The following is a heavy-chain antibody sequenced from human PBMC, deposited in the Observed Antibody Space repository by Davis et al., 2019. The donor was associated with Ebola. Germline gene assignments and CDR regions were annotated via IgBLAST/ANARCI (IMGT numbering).Heavy chain of an antibody. D-gene: IGHD2-15*01. Sequence: SETLSLTCAVYGGSFSGYYWSWIRQPPGKGLEWIGEINHSGSTNYNPSLKTRVTISVDTSKNQFSLKLSSVTAADTAVYYCARQKRGGGSCYGRRYYYYGMDVWGQGTTVTVSS. CDR3: ARQKRGGGSCYGRRYYYYGMDV. V-gene: IGHV4-34*01. CDR2: INHSGST. J-gene: IGHJ6*02. CDR1: GGSFSGYY.